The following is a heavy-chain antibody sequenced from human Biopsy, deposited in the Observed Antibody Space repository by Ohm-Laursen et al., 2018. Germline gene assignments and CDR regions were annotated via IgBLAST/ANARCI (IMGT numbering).Heavy chain of an antibody. CDR3: ATKLAGYFHH. CDR1: GGTFSNYG. V-gene: IGHV1-69*06. Sequence: SSVKVSCKAPGGTFSNYGVNWVRQAPGQSLEWLGGNIPILGTGNYAQKFQDRVTVAADTSTSTATMELRSLRSDDTAVYYCATKLAGYFHHWGQGTLVIVSS. J-gene: IGHJ1*01. CDR2: NIPILGTG.